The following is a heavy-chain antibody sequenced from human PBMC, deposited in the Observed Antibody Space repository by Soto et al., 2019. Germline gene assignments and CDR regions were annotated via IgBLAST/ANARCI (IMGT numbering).Heavy chain of an antibody. CDR2: INAGNGNT. V-gene: IGHV1-3*01. CDR1: GYTFTSYD. D-gene: IGHD3-22*01. CDR3: ARVTRRNYYDSSGYFPFDY. J-gene: IGHJ4*02. Sequence: ASVKVSCKASGYTFTSYDINWVRQATGQGLEWVGWINAGNGNTKYSQKFQGRVTITRDTSASTAYMELSSLRSEDTAVYYCARVTRRNYYDSSGYFPFDYWGQGTLVTVSS.